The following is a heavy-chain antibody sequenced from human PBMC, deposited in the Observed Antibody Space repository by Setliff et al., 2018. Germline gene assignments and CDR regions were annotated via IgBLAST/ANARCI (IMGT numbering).Heavy chain of an antibody. Sequence: SVKVSCKASGGTFSSYGISWVRQAPGQGLEWMGGTIPIFGTTDYAQKFQGRVTITTDESTNTAYMELSSLRSEDTAMYYCAREKVVVVSATSYHYYMDVWGKGTTVTVSS. J-gene: IGHJ6*03. D-gene: IGHD2-15*01. CDR3: AREKVVVVSATSYHYYMDV. V-gene: IGHV1-69*05. CDR2: TIPIFGTT. CDR1: GGTFSSYG.